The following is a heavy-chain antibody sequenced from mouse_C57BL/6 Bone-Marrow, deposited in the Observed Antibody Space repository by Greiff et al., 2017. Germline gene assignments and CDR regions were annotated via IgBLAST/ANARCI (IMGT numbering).Heavy chain of an antibody. CDR1: GFTFSDAW. D-gene: IGHD1-1*01. CDR2: IRNKANSHAT. Sequence: DVQLQESGGGLVQPGGSMKLSCAASGFTFSDAWMDWVRQSPEKGLEWVAEIRNKANSHATYYAESVKGRFTISRDDSKSSVYLQMNSLRAEDTGIYYCTGDYGSSGDYFDYWGQGTTLTVSS. V-gene: IGHV6-6*01. CDR3: TGDYGSSGDYFDY. J-gene: IGHJ2*01.